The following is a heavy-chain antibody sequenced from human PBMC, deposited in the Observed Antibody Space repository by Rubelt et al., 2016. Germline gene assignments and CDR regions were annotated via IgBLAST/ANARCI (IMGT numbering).Heavy chain of an antibody. CDR1: GGSISNYY. D-gene: IGHD4-23*01. J-gene: IGHJ4*02. CDR2: IFYSGST. V-gene: IGHV4-59*12. CDR3: ARNFGDYGGSSDY. Sequence: QLQLQESGPGLVKPSETLSLTCTVSGGSISNYYWSWIRQPPGKGLEWIGYIFYSGSTNYNPSLKSRVTISVDKSKNQFSLKLRSVTAAETAEYYCARNFGDYGGSSDYWGQGTLVTVSS.